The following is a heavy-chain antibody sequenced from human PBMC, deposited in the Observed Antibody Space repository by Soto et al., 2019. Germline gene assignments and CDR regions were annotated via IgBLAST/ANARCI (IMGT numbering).Heavy chain of an antibody. D-gene: IGHD2-15*01. J-gene: IGHJ4*02. V-gene: IGHV4-34*01. CDR3: ARGVGYCSGGSCWGPSPYYFDY. CDR1: GGSFSGYY. Sequence: QVQLQQWGAGLLKPSETLSLTCAVYGGSFSGYYWSWLRQPPGQGLEWIGAINHSGSTNYNPSLKSRVTISVDTSTNQFSLKLSSVTAADTAVYYCARGVGYCSGGSCWGPSPYYFDYWGQGTLVTVSS. CDR2: INHSGST.